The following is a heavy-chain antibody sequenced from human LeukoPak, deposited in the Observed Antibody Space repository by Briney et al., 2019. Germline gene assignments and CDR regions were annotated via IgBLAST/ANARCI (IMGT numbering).Heavy chain of an antibody. D-gene: IGHD5-18*01. Sequence: GGSLRLSCAASGFTFSSYSMNWVRQAPGKGLELVSSISSSSSYIYYADSGKGRLTISRDNAKKSLYLQMNSLRAEDTAEYYCASTGYSDDYYYGMDVWGQGTTVTVS. J-gene: IGHJ6*02. CDR2: ISSSSSYI. CDR1: GFTFSSYS. CDR3: ASTGYSDDYYYGMDV. V-gene: IGHV3-21*01.